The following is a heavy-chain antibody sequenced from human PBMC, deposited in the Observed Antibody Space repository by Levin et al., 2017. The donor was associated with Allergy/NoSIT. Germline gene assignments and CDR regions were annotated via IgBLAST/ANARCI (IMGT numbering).Heavy chain of an antibody. V-gene: IGHV3-33*01. D-gene: IGHD6-6*01. CDR3: ASALGGRSIAAPGY. CDR2: IWYDGSNK. Sequence: GGSLRLSCAASGFTFSSYGMHWVRQAPGKGLEWVAVIWYDGSNKYYADSVKGRFTISRDNSKNTLYLQMNSLRAEDTAVYYCASALGGRSIAAPGYWGQGTLVTVSS. J-gene: IGHJ4*02. CDR1: GFTFSSYG.